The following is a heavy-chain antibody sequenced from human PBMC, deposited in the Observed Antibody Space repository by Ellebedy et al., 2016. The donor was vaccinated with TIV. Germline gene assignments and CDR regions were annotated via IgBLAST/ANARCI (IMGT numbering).Heavy chain of an antibody. CDR1: GFTFSSSW. D-gene: IGHD5-12*01. V-gene: IGHV3-74*01. CDR2: INGDGSNI. Sequence: GESLKISCAASGFTFSSSWVHWVRQVPGKGLVWVARINGDGSNIGYADSVKGRFTISRDNAKNSLYLHMNSLRADETALYYCASAARGSGAYESFWGQGTLVTVSS. J-gene: IGHJ4*02. CDR3: ASAARGSGAYESF.